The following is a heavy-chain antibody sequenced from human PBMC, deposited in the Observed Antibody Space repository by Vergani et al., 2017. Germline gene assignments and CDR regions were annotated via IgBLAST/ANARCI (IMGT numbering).Heavy chain of an antibody. CDR1: GFTLSNYD. CDR3: AKHFRGWGIDY. CDR2: IQFDGSNQ. D-gene: IGHD3-16*01. V-gene: IGHV3-30*02. Sequence: QVQLVESGGGVVQRGGSLRLSCATSGFTLSNYDMQWIRQGRGKGREFVAFIQFDGSNQYYADSVKGRFTLSRDFSKNTLYLQMKSLRTDDTATYYCAKHFRGWGIDYWGQGTQVIVSS. J-gene: IGHJ4*02.